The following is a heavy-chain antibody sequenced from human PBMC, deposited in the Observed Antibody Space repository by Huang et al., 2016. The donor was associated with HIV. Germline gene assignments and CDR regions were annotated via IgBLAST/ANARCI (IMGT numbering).Heavy chain of an antibody. CDR1: GFMFSSYG. CDR3: AKIKDYDSIGYLDY. D-gene: IGHD3-22*01. CDR2: IRYDGSNK. J-gene: IGHJ4*02. Sequence: QVQLVESGGGVVQPGGSLRLSCVASGFMFSSYGMHWVCQAPGRGLEWVAIIRYDGSNKYYADSVKGRFTISRDSFKNTLYLQINSLRVEDTAVYYCAKIKDYDSIGYLDYWGQGTLVTVSS. V-gene: IGHV3-30*02.